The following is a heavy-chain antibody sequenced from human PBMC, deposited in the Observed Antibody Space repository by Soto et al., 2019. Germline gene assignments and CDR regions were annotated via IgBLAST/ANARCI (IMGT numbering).Heavy chain of an antibody. CDR2: ISAYNGNT. J-gene: IGHJ4*02. Sequence: ASVKVSCKASGYTFTSYGISWVRQAPGQGLEWMGWISAYNGNTNYAQKLQGRVTMTTDTSASTAYLDLNSLISEDTAIYYCARDSLAAPDSYFDYWGQGTLVTVSS. CDR1: GYTFTSYG. V-gene: IGHV1-18*01. CDR3: ARDSLAAPDSYFDY. D-gene: IGHD6-13*01.